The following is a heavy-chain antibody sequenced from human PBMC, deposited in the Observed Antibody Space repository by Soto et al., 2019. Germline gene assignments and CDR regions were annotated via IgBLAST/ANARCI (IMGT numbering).Heavy chain of an antibody. CDR3: AKDRPRRTSGYFFDY. D-gene: IGHD1-1*01. V-gene: IGHV3-23*01. J-gene: IGHJ4*02. Sequence: EVQLLESGGKLVQPGGSLTLSCAASGFTFSTYAMAWVRQAPGKGLEWVSGVSASGLNTDYADPVKGRFYISRDNSKNTVSLHMNSLRAEDTALYYGAKDRPRRTSGYFFDYWVQGTPVTVSS. CDR1: GFTFSTYA. CDR2: VSASGLNT.